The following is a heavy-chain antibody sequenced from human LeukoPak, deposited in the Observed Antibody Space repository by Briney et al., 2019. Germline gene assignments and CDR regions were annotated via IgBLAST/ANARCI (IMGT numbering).Heavy chain of an antibody. J-gene: IGHJ6*02. Sequence: SVKVSCKASGGTFSSYAISWVRQAPGQGLEWMGGIIPIFGTANYAQKFQGRVTITAGESTSTAYMELSSLRSEDTAVYYCARATRLVGATLDYYYYGMDVWGQGTTVTVSS. CDR2: IIPIFGTA. CDR3: ARATRLVGATLDYYYYGMDV. D-gene: IGHD1-26*01. CDR1: GGTFSSYA. V-gene: IGHV1-69*13.